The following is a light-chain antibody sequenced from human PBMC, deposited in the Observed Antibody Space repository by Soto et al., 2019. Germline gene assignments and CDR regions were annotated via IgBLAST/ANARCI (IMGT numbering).Light chain of an antibody. CDR1: QSISSW. Sequence: DIQMTQSPSTLSASVGDRVTITCRASQSISSWLAWYQQKPGKAPKLLIYKASSLESGVPSRFSGSGSGTEFTLTISSLQPDEFATYYCQQYNSWVTFGQGTKLEIK. V-gene: IGKV1-5*03. J-gene: IGKJ2*01. CDR2: KAS. CDR3: QQYNSWVT.